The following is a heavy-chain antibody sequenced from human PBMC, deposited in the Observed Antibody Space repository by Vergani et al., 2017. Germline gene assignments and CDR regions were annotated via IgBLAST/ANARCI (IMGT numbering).Heavy chain of an antibody. D-gene: IGHD2-21*01. V-gene: IGHV4-4*07. CDR2: IYTNEST. CDR1: GGSISPYY. Sequence: QVQLQESGPGLVKPSETLCLTCIVSGGSISPYYWCWIRQPAGKGLEWIRRIYTNESTNYNPSLKSRVTMSVDTAKNQFSLKLSSVTAADTAVYYCARMGGCXGGDAFGIGYFDSWGPGILVTVSS. J-gene: IGHJ4*02. CDR3: ARMGGCXGGDAFGIGYFDS.